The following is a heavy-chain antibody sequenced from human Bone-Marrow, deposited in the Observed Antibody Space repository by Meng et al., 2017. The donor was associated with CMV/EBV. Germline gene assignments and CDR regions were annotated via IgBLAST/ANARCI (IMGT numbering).Heavy chain of an antibody. Sequence: ASVKVSCKASGYTFTGYYMHWVRQAPGQGLEWMGWINPNSGGTNYAQKFKGRVTMTRDTSISTAYMEMSRLRSDDTAVYYCARDFSYIVVVPDAMGRFDAWGQGTLVTVSS. CDR1: GYTFTGYY. D-gene: IGHD2-2*01. J-gene: IGHJ5*02. CDR3: ARDFSYIVVVPDAMGRFDA. V-gene: IGHV1-2*02. CDR2: INPNSGGT.